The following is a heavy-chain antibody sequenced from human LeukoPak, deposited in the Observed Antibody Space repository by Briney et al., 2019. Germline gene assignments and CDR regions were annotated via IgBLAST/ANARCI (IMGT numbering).Heavy chain of an antibody. J-gene: IGHJ4*02. Sequence: SQTLSLTCAISGDSVYSDTVTWNWIRQSPSRGLEWLGRTYYRAKWYNDSAPSVKSRISITPDTSKVLFYLQLNSVTPEDTAVYYCARSQASAFDNWGQGTLVTVSS. CDR1: GDSVYSDTVT. CDR3: ARSQASAFDN. CDR2: TYYRAKWYN. V-gene: IGHV6-1*01.